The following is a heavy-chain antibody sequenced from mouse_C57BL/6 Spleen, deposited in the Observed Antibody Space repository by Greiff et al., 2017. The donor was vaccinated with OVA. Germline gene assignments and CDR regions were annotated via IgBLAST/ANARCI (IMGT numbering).Heavy chain of an antibody. CDR1: GYTFTDYN. CDR2: INPNNGGT. D-gene: IGHD1-1*01. CDR3: ARYDYYGSSLYAMDY. Sequence: EVKLMESGPELVKPGASVKMSCKASGYTFTDYNMHWVKQSHGKSLEWIGYINPNNGGTSYNQKFKGKATLTVNKSSSTAYMELRSLTSEDSAVYYCARYDYYGSSLYAMDYWGQGTSVTVSS. J-gene: IGHJ4*01. V-gene: IGHV1-22*01.